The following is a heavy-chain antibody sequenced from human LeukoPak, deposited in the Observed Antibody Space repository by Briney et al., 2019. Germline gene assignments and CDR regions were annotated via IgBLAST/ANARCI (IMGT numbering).Heavy chain of an antibody. CDR1: GFTFENYG. CDR2: INWNGGST. V-gene: IGHV3-20*04. Sequence: GGSLRLSCAASGFTFENYGMSWVRQAPGKGLEWISGINWNGGSTGYADSVKGRFTISRDNAKNSLYLQLKSLRAEDTALYYCARGSSGSYDYWGQGTLVTVSS. D-gene: IGHD1-26*01. J-gene: IGHJ4*02. CDR3: ARGSSGSYDY.